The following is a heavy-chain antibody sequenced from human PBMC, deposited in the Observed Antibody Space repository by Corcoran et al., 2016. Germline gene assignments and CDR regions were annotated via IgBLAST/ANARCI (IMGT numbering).Heavy chain of an antibody. Sequence: QVQLVESGGGVVQHGGSLRLSCAASGFTISSYGMHRERQAPGKGLEWVADIWASVNRKEYADPVKGRFTISRDTYKNTLYLEMNSLRADDTAVYYCARDAAETETYWYFDLWGRGTLFAVSS. CDR1: GFTISSYG. CDR2: IWASVNRK. J-gene: IGHJ2*01. CDR3: ARDAAETETYWYFDL. V-gene: IGHV3-33*01. D-gene: IGHD2-15*01.